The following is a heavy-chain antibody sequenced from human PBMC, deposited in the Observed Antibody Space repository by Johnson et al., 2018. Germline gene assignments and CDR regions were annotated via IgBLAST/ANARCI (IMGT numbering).Heavy chain of an antibody. J-gene: IGHJ6*02. CDR2: ISSSSKYI. Sequence: VQLVQSGGGPVKPGGSLRLSCVVSGFVSSAYTLNWVRKAPGKGLEWVSSISSSSKYIRYADSGKGRFIISRDNTHNSVYLQRISLRGDDTAMYFCARLRFGADNYHGMDVWGQGTTVTVSS. CDR1: GFVSSAYT. V-gene: IGHV3-21*01. D-gene: IGHD3-10*01. CDR3: ARLRFGADNYHGMDV.